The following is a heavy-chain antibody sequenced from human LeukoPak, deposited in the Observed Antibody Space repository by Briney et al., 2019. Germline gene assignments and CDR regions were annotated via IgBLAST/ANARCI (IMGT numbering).Heavy chain of an antibody. V-gene: IGHV4-34*01. D-gene: IGHD5-12*01. CDR2: INHSGST. CDR3: ARGSRGYQDY. Sequence: SETLSLTCAVYGGSFSGYYWSWIRQPPGKGLEWIGEINHSGSTNYNPSLKSRVTISVDTSKNQFSLKLSSVTAADTAVYYCARGSRGYQDYWGQGTLVTVSS. J-gene: IGHJ4*02. CDR1: GGSFSGYY.